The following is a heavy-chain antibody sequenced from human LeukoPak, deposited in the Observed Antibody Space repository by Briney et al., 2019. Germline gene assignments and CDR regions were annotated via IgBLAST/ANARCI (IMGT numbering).Heavy chain of an antibody. J-gene: IGHJ3*02. D-gene: IGHD6-19*01. CDR3: AKTRRWLDNHDAFDI. V-gene: IGHV3-23*01. CDR1: GFTLSRYA. CDR2: FSGSGGST. Sequence: GGSLRLLCAASGFTLSRYAMSWARQAPGRGVEWVSAFSGSGGSTYYADSVRGRLTISRDNSKNTLYLQMNSLRAEDTAVYYCAKTRRWLDNHDAFDIWGQGTMVTVSS.